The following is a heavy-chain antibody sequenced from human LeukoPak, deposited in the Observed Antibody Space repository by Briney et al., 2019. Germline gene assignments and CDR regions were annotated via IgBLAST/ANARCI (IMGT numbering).Heavy chain of an antibody. J-gene: IGHJ4*02. CDR1: GYTFTTYH. D-gene: IGHD2-21*02. CDR2: MNHYGGGR. V-gene: IGHV1-8*03. CDR3: ARTASLTASGYDY. Sequence: GSVRVSCKTSGYTFTTYHINWVRQATGKGLEWLGWMNHYGGGRGYAYKFQGRLTIARDTSISTAYMELSSLRAGDTAVYFCARTASLTASGYDYWGQGTLVIVCS.